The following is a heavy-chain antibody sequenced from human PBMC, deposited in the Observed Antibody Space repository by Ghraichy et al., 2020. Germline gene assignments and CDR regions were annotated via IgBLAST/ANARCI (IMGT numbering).Heavy chain of an antibody. Sequence: SGPTLVKLTQTLTLTCTFSGFSLSTGGVRVSWIRQPPGRALEWLARIDWDDDKFYSTSLRTRLTISKDTSKNQVVLTMTNMDPVDTATYYCARTATVVMGFDYWGQGTLVTVSS. D-gene: IGHD4-23*01. CDR1: GFSLSTGGVR. CDR3: ARTATVVMGFDY. J-gene: IGHJ4*02. V-gene: IGHV2-70*04. CDR2: IDWDDDK.